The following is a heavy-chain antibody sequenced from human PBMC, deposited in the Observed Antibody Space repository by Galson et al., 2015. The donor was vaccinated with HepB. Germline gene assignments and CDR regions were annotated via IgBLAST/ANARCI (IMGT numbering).Heavy chain of an antibody. CDR1: GGTFSSYA. J-gene: IGHJ4*02. Sequence: SVKVSCKASGGTFSSYAISWVRQAPGQGLEWMGGIIPIFGTANYAQKFQGRVTITADESTSTAYMELSSLRSEDTAVYYCAREDRGIYCSSTSCYPYYFDYWGQGTLVTVSS. CDR2: IIPIFGTA. V-gene: IGHV1-69*13. D-gene: IGHD2-2*01. CDR3: AREDRGIYCSSTSCYPYYFDY.